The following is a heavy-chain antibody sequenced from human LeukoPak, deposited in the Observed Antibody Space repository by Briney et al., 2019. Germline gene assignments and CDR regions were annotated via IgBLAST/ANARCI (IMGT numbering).Heavy chain of an antibody. CDR3: ARDFDFWSGYDY. V-gene: IGHV3-33*01. CDR1: GFTFSSYG. J-gene: IGHJ4*02. Sequence: GGSLRLSCAASGFTFSSYGMRWVRQAPGKGLEWVAVIWYDGSNKYYADSVKGRFTISRDNSKNTLYLQMNSLRAEDTAVYYCARDFDFWSGYDYWGQGTLVTVSS. D-gene: IGHD3-3*01. CDR2: IWYDGSNK.